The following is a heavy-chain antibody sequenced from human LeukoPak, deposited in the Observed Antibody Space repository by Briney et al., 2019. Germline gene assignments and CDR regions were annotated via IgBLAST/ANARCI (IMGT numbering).Heavy chain of an antibody. Sequence: TGGSLRLSCAASGFTFSSYAMSWVRQAPGKGLEWVSAISGSGGSTYYADSVKGRFTVSRDNSKNTLYLQMSSLRAGDTAVYYCAKAGHYGSGSYYSDYWGRGTLVTVSP. J-gene: IGHJ4*02. CDR2: ISGSGGST. CDR1: GFTFSSYA. D-gene: IGHD3-10*01. V-gene: IGHV3-23*01. CDR3: AKAGHYGSGSYYSDY.